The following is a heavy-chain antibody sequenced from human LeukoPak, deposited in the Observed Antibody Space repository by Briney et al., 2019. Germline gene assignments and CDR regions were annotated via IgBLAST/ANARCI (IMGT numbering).Heavy chain of an antibody. J-gene: IGHJ4*02. V-gene: IGHV3-30-3*01. CDR1: GFTFTTYT. Sequence: AGGSPRLSCAASGFTFTTYTLHWVRQAPGKGLEWVAVMSYDGINEYYADSVKGRFTISRDNSKNTLYLQMNSLRPDDTAVYYCAREWYSGWYDYWGQGTLVTVSS. CDR3: AREWYSGWYDY. CDR2: MSYDGINE. D-gene: IGHD6-19*01.